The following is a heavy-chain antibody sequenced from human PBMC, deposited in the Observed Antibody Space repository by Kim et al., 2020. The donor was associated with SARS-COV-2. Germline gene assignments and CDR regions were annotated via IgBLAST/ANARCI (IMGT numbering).Heavy chain of an antibody. J-gene: IGHJ6*02. CDR3: AKSRLEGGMDV. Sequence: GGSLRLSCAGSGFTFDNYVVSWVSQAPGKGLEWISRISGSGVNTNYGDSVKGRFTTTRDNSKNTVYLQMNSLRVEDTAIYYCAKSRLEGGMDVWGLGTTVTVSS. CDR1: GFTFDNYV. V-gene: IGHV3-23*01. D-gene: IGHD6-25*01. CDR2: ISGSGVNT.